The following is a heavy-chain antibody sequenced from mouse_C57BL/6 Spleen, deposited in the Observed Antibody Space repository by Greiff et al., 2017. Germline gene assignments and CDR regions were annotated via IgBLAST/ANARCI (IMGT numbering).Heavy chain of an antibody. CDR2: IRNKANGYTT. J-gene: IGHJ4*01. V-gene: IGHV7-3*01. Sequence: EVQLVESGGGLVQPGGSLSLSCAASGFTFTDYYMSWVRQPPGKALEWLGFIRNKANGYTTEYIAYVKGRFTISRDNSQSILYLQMNSLRAEDSATYYFARWAMDYWGQGTSVTVSS. CDR3: ARWAMDY. CDR1: GFTFTDYY.